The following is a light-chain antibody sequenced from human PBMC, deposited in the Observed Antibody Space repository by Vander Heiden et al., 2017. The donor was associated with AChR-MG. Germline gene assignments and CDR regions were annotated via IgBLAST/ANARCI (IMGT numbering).Light chain of an antibody. CDR3: SSYTTSITWV. J-gene: IGLJ3*02. V-gene: IGLV2-14*01. Sequence: QSALPQLDSVSGSPGRSITISCTGTSSDVGAFTYVSWYQQHPGKAPKLMVYDVSARPSGVSNRFSGSKSGNTASLTISGLQAEDEADYYCSSYTTSITWVFGGGTKLTVL. CDR1: SSDVGAFTY. CDR2: DVS.